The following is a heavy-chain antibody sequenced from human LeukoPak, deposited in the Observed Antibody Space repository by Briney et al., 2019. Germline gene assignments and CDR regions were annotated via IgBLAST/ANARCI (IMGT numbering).Heavy chain of an antibody. V-gene: IGHV4-59*01. J-gene: IGHJ4*02. CDR3: ARGPSRFDSAGY. D-gene: IGHD3-9*01. CDR1: GGSMNTYY. Sequence: SETLSLTCTVSGGSMNTYYWSWIRQPPGKGLEWIGYISYSSTTAYNPSLKSRVTISVDTSKNEFSLKLKSVTTADTAVYYCARGPSRFDSAGYWGQGTLVTVSS. CDR2: ISYSSTT.